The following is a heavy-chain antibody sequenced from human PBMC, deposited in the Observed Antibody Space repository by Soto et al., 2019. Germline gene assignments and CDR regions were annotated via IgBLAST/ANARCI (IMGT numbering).Heavy chain of an antibody. J-gene: IGHJ5*02. CDR3: VRGGCGGLFDP. Sequence: PGGPLRLSCGGSGFTFGDSYMSWIRQAPGKALEGLSYISPGSRYPAYADSAKGRFTISRDNAKRSQYLQTMSLTAEDTAIYYCVRGGCGGLFDPWGQGTMVTVSS. D-gene: IGHD2-21*01. V-gene: IGHV3-11*05. CDR2: ISPGSRYP. CDR1: GFTFGDSY.